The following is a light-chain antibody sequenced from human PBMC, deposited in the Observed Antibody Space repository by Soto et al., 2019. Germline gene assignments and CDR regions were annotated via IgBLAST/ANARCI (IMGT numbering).Light chain of an antibody. Sequence: IHMTQSAFTVSTLVGESVRITCRASQSISTWLAWYQQKPGKAPKLLIYKASSLESGVPSRFSGSASGTEFTLTITSLQPDDFGTYYCQEYNNNWAFGQGTKVDI. CDR1: QSISTW. CDR2: KAS. CDR3: QEYNNNWA. V-gene: IGKV1-5*03. J-gene: IGKJ1*01.